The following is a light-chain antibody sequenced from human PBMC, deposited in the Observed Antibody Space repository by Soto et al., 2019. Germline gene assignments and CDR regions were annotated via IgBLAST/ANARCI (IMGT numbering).Light chain of an antibody. CDR2: DAS. CDR1: QSVSSY. CDR3: QQRSNWPKLT. V-gene: IGKV3-11*01. J-gene: IGKJ4*01. Sequence: EIVLTQSPATLSLSPGERATLSCRASQSVSSYLSWYHQKPGQAPRLLISDASNRATGIPARFSGSGSGTDFTLTISSLEPEDVAVYYCQQRSNWPKLTFGGGTKVEI.